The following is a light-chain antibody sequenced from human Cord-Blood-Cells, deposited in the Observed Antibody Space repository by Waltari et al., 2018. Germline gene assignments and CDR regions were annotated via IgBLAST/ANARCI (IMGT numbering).Light chain of an antibody. V-gene: IGKV3-11*01. J-gene: IGKJ2*01. CDR1: QSVSSY. CDR3: QQRSNWPYT. Sequence: IVLPQPPATLSLSPGDRATLSCRASQSVSSYLAWYHQKPGQAPGLLIYDASNRATGIPARFSGSGSGTDFTLTISSLEPEDFAVYYCQQRSNWPYTFGQGTKLEIK. CDR2: DAS.